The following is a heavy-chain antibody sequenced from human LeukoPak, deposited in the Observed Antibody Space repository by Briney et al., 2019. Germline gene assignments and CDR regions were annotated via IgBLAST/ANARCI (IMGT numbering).Heavy chain of an antibody. CDR2: ICYSGST. V-gene: IGHV4-34*11. CDR3: ARIKIDYAPITLRPIYYLDY. CDR1: GGSFSGYY. Sequence: PSETLSLTCAVYGGSFSGYYWSWIRQPPGKGLEWIGCICYSGSTTYNPSPKRRGPITVSTYKNQFSLKLSSVTAADTAVYYCARIKIDYAPITLRPIYYLDYWGQGTLSPSPQ. J-gene: IGHJ4*02. D-gene: IGHD3-16*01.